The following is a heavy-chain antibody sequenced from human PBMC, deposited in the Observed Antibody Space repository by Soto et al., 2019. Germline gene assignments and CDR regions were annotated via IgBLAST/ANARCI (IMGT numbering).Heavy chain of an antibody. CDR2: INAGNGNT. CDR3: ARVPSEWFGAFAFDI. D-gene: IGHD3-10*01. V-gene: IGHV1-3*01. Sequence: ASVKVSCKASGYTFTSYAMHWVRQAPGQRLEWMGWINAGNGNTKYSQKFQGRVTITRDTSASTAYMELSSLRSEDTAVYYCARVPSEWFGAFAFDIWGQGTMVTVSS. J-gene: IGHJ3*02. CDR1: GYTFTSYA.